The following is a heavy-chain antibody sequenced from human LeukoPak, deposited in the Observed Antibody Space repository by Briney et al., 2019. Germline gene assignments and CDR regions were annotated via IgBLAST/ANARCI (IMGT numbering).Heavy chain of an antibody. CDR1: GFTFDDYA. CDR3: AKDRYSSGYYYLDY. Sequence: GGSLRLSCAASGFTFDDYAMHWVRQAPGKGLEWVSGISWNRGSIGYADSVKGRFTISRDNAKNSLYLQMNSLRAEDTALYYCAKDRYSSGYYYLDYWGQGTLVTVSS. J-gene: IGHJ4*02. V-gene: IGHV3-9*01. CDR2: ISWNRGSI. D-gene: IGHD3-22*01.